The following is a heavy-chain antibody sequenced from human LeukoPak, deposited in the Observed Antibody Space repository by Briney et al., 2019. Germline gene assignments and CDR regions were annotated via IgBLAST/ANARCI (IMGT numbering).Heavy chain of an antibody. CDR2: IYHSGST. CDR1: GYSISSGYY. CDR3: ARFSTTADAFDI. Sequence: SETLSLTCAVSGYSISSGYYWGWTRQPPGKGLEWIGSIYHSGSTYYKPSLKSRVTISVDTSKNQFSLKLSSVTAADTAVYYCARFSTTADAFDIWGQGTMVTVSS. J-gene: IGHJ3*02. D-gene: IGHD4-17*01. V-gene: IGHV4-38-2*01.